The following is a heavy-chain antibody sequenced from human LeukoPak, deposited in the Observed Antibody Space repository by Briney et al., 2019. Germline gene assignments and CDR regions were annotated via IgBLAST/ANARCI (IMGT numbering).Heavy chain of an antibody. V-gene: IGHV1-24*01. CDR1: GNTFTDLS. D-gene: IGHD2/OR15-2a*01. CDR2: FDPEDVET. Sequence: ASVKVSCKVSGNTFTDLSMNWVRQAPGKGLGWMGGFDPEDVETIYAQKFQGRVTMTEDTSTATAYMELSSLGPDDTAVYYCATDFYRGRQFDYWGQGTLVTVSS. J-gene: IGHJ4*02. CDR3: ATDFYRGRQFDY.